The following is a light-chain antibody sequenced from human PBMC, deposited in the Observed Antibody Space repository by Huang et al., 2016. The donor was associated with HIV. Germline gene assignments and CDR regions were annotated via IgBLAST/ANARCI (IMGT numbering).Light chain of an antibody. CDR1: QNVRSS. Sequence: EIVLTQSPAILSVSPGERATLSCRASQNVRSSFAWYQQRPGQPPRRPITGASTRTTGIAARFSGSGSGTEFTLTISSLQSEDFAVYYCQQYENWPPEYTVGQGTKLEL. J-gene: IGKJ2*01. V-gene: IGKV3-15*01. CDR2: GAS. CDR3: QQYENWPPEYT.